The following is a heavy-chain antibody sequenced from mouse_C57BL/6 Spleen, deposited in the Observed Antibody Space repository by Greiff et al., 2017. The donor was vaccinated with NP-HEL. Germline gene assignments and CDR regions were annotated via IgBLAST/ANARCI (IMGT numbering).Heavy chain of an antibody. CDR3: ARYRFFDY. CDR2: INPNNGGT. J-gene: IGHJ2*01. V-gene: IGHV1-26*01. CDR1: GYTFTDYY. Sequence: DVQLQESGPELVKPGASVKISCKASGYTFTDYYMNWVKQSHGKSLEWIGDINPNNGGTSYNQKFKGKATLTVDKSSSTAYMELRSLTSEDSAVYYCARYRFFDYWGQGTTLTVSS.